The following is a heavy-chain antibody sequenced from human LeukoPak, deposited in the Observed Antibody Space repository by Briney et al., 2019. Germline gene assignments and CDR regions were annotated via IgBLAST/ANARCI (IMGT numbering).Heavy chain of an antibody. J-gene: IGHJ4*02. V-gene: IGHV3-30*02. D-gene: IGHD3-22*01. CDR3: AKGPYYYDSSPGDY. Sequence: GGSLRLSCAASGFTFSSYGMHWVRQAPGKGLEWVAFIRYDGSNKYYADSVKGRFTISRDNSKNTLYLQMNSLRAEDTAVYYCAKGPYYYDSSPGDYWGQGTLVTVSS. CDR2: IRYDGSNK. CDR1: GFTFSSYG.